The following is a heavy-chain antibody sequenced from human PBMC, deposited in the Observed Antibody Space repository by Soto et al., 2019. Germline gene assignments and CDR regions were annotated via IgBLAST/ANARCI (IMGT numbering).Heavy chain of an antibody. Sequence: ASVKVSCKASGYTFTIYYMHWVRQAPGQGLEWMGIINPSGGSTSYAQKFQGRVTMTRDTSTSTVYMELSSLRSEDTAVYYCARDPAIIAAAGDYYYYGMDVWGQGTTVTVSS. V-gene: IGHV1-46*01. CDR1: GYTFTIYY. D-gene: IGHD6-13*01. CDR2: INPSGGST. CDR3: ARDPAIIAAAGDYYYYGMDV. J-gene: IGHJ6*02.